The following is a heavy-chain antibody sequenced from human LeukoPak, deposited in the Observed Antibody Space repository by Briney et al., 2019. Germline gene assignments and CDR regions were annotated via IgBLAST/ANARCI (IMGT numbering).Heavy chain of an antibody. CDR3: AKDARRTNGWYFFDY. CDR1: GFAFSSQP. CDR2: ISDRGSIT. D-gene: IGHD6-19*01. V-gene: IGHV3-23*01. J-gene: IGHJ4*02. Sequence: PGESLTLSCAASGFAFSSQPMGWVRHAPGKGREWVSVISDRGSITYYADSVKGRFTISRDNSKNTLFLQMNRLRAEDTAVYYCAKDARRTNGWYFFDYWGQGTLVTVSS.